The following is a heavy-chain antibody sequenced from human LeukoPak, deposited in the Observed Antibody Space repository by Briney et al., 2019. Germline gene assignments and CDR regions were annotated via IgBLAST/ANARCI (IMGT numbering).Heavy chain of an antibody. CDR2: IYSGGST. D-gene: IGHD5-18*01. V-gene: IGHV3-66*01. CDR3: ARDSGTAMVSDY. Sequence: GGSLRLSCAASGFTVSSNYMSWVRQAPGKGLEWVSVIYSGGSTYYADSVKGRFTISRDNSKNTLYLQMNSLRAEDTAVYYCARDSGTAMVSDYWGQGTLVTVSS. CDR1: GFTVSSNY. J-gene: IGHJ4*02.